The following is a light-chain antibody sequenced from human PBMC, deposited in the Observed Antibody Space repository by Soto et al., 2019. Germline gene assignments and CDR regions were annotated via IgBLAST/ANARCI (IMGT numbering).Light chain of an antibody. V-gene: IGKV3-11*01. CDR3: QQRYNWPLT. CDR2: DAS. Sequence: ITLTQSPATLSLSPGERATLSCGASQSVSSSLAWYQQRPGQAPRLLIYDASNRATGIPARFSGSGAGTVFTLTFSSLEPEDCPVFYCQQRYNWPLTFGEGTKVEI. J-gene: IGKJ4*01. CDR1: QSVSSS.